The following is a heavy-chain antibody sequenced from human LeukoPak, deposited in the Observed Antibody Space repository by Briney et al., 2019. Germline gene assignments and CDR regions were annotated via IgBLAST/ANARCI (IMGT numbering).Heavy chain of an antibody. CDR2: ISSSSSYI. Sequence: PRGSLRLSCEASGFSLSSYAMHWVRQAPGKGLEWVSSISSSSSYIYYADSVKGRFTISRDNAKNSLYLQMNSLRAEDTAVYYCARRPTREAIDYWGQGTLVTVSS. V-gene: IGHV3-21*04. D-gene: IGHD1-26*01. J-gene: IGHJ4*02. CDR1: GFSLSSYA. CDR3: ARRPTREAIDY.